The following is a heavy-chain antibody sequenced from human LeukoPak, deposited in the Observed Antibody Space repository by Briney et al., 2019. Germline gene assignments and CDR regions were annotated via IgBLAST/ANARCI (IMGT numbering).Heavy chain of an antibody. CDR2: ISGSGGST. V-gene: IGHV3-23*01. CDR1: GFTFSSYA. J-gene: IGHJ4*02. D-gene: IGHD2-15*01. CDR3: AKGHCSGGSCYSDPGY. Sequence: GGSLRLSCAASGFTFSSYAMSWVRQAPGKGLEWVSAISGSGGSTYYADSVKGRFTISRDNSKNTLYLQMNSLRAEDTAVYYCAKGHCSGGSCYSDPGYWGQGTLVTVSS.